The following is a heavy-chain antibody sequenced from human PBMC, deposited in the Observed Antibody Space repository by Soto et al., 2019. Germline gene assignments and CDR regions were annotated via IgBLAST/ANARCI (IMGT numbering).Heavy chain of an antibody. CDR2: IYYSGST. V-gene: IGHV4-30-4*01. J-gene: IGHJ3*02. D-gene: IGHD2-15*01. CDR3: ASEIIGFCSGGSCYSGSEAFDI. CDR1: GGSISSGDYY. Sequence: SETLSLTCTVSGGSISSGDYYWSWIRQPPGKGLEWIGYIYYSGSTYYNQSLKSRVTISVDTSKKQFSLKLSSVTAADTAVFYCASEIIGFCSGGSCYSGSEAFDIWGQGTMVTVSS.